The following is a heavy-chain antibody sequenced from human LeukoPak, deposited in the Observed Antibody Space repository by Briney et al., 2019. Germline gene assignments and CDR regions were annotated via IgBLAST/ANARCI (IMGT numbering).Heavy chain of an antibody. CDR1: GFTFSSYS. J-gene: IGHJ4*02. V-gene: IGHV3-21*01. CDR2: ISSSSNYI. CDR3: ARDTAVAGLFDY. Sequence: GGSLRLSCAASGFTFSSYSMNWVRQAPGKGLEWVSSISSSSNYIYYADSVKGRFTISRDNAKNSLYLQMNSLRAEDTAVYYCARDTAVAGLFDYWGQGTLVTVSS. D-gene: IGHD6-19*01.